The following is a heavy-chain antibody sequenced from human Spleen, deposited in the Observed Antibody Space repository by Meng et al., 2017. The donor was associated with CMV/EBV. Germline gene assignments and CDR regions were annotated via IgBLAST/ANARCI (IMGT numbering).Heavy chain of an antibody. Sequence: GGSLTLSCAACGFIVSSNYMNWVRQAPGKGLEWVSVVYSDGRTYYADSVKGRFTISRDNAKNSLYLQMNSLRAEDTAVYYCARSLTGEWLLYYGMDGGGQGTTVTVSS. CDR1: GFIVSSNY. D-gene: IGHD5-12*01. CDR2: VYSDGRT. V-gene: IGHV3-53*01. CDR3: ARSLTGEWLLYYGMDG. J-gene: IGHJ6*02.